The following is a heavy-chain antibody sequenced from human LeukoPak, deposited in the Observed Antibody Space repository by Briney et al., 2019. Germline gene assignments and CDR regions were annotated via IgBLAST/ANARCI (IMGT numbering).Heavy chain of an antibody. V-gene: IGHV3-23*01. CDR1: GFTFSNCA. CDR3: ARDPNGSGPDFDC. Sequence: GGSLRLSCAASGFTFSNCAFHWVRQAPGKGLEWVSGLSGNGGNQYYADSVKGRFTISRDNSKNTLFLQMNSLRAEDTAIYYCARDPNGSGPDFDCWGQGTLVTVPS. D-gene: IGHD3-10*01. J-gene: IGHJ4*02. CDR2: LSGNGGNQ.